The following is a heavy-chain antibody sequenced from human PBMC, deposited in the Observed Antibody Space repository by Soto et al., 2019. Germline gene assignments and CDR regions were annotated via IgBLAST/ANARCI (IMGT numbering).Heavy chain of an antibody. J-gene: IGHJ6*02. V-gene: IGHV3-30*18. CDR2: ISYDGSNK. CDR3: AKDSQQPGDYYYYGMDV. D-gene: IGHD6-13*01. CDR1: GFTFSSYG. Sequence: GGSLRLSCAASGFTFSSYGMHWVRQAPGKGLEWVAVISYDGSNKYYADSVKGRFTISRDNSKNTLYLQMNSLRAEDTAVYYCAKDSQQPGDYYYYGMDVWGQGTTVTVSS.